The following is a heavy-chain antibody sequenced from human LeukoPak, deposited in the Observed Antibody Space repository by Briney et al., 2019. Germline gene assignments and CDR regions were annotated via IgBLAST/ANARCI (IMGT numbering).Heavy chain of an antibody. D-gene: IGHD1-26*01. J-gene: IGHJ4*02. Sequence: GGSLRLSCAASGFTFSNYAMTWVRQAPGKGLEWVSSISGSGDSIYYADSVKGRFTISRDNSKNTLYLQMNSLRAEDTAVYYCARDYHSGSYHFDYWGQGTLVTVSS. CDR3: ARDYHSGSYHFDY. CDR1: GFTFSNYA. V-gene: IGHV3-23*01. CDR2: ISGSGDSI.